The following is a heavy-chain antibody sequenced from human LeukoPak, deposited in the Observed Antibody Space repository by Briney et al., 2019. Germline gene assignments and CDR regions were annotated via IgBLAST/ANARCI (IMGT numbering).Heavy chain of an antibody. J-gene: IGHJ3*02. CDR3: ARAGQPYYDSSGYYYGDAFDI. CDR1: GYTFTSYA. V-gene: IGHV7-4-1*02. CDR2: INTNTGNP. Sequence: ASVNVSCKASGYTFTSYAMKWVRHAPGQGLKWMGWINTNTGNPTYAQGFTGRFVFSLDTSVSTAYLQISSLKAEDTAVYYCARAGQPYYDSSGYYYGDAFDIWGQGTMVTVSS. D-gene: IGHD3-22*01.